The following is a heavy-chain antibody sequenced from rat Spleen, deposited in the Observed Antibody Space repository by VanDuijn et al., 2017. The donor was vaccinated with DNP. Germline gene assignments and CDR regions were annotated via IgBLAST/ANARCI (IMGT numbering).Heavy chain of an antibody. CDR2: ISYDGGRT. D-gene: IGHD4-3*01. Sequence: EVQLVESGGGLVQPGGSLKLSCTASGFSLSDFYMAWVRQAPTKGLEWVAYISYDGGRTYYGDSVKGRFTVSRDNTRNTLHLQMTSLRSEDMATYYCVRWYNSGYYFDYWGQGVMVTVSS. V-gene: IGHV5-22*01. J-gene: IGHJ2*01. CDR1: GFSLSDFY. CDR3: VRWYNSGYYFDY.